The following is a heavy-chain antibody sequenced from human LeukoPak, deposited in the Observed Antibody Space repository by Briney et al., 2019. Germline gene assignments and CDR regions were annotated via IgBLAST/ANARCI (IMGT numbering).Heavy chain of an antibody. D-gene: IGHD5-18*01. Sequence: GGSLRLSCAASGFTFSSYAMSWVRQAPGKGLGWVSAISGSGGSTHYADSVKGRFTISRDNSKNTLYLQVNSLRAEDTAVYYCAKLGGYSYGPLGYWGQGTLVTVSS. CDR1: GFTFSSYA. CDR2: ISGSGGST. J-gene: IGHJ4*02. CDR3: AKLGGYSYGPLGY. V-gene: IGHV3-23*01.